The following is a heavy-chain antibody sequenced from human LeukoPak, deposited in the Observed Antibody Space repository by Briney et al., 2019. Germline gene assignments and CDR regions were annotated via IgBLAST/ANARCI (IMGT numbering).Heavy chain of an antibody. CDR1: GGSISSYY. Sequence: SETLSLTCTVSGGSISSYYWSWIRQPPGKGLEWTGYIYYSGSTNYNPSLKSRVTISVDTSKNQFSLKLSSVTAADTAVYYCAGAAAGPHWFDPWGQGTLVTASS. J-gene: IGHJ5*02. V-gene: IGHV4-59*01. D-gene: IGHD6-13*01. CDR3: AGAAAGPHWFDP. CDR2: IYYSGST.